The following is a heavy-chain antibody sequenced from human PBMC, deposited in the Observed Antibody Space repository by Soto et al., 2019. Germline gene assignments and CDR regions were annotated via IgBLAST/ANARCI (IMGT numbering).Heavy chain of an antibody. CDR1: GFTFSSYA. J-gene: IGHJ3*02. D-gene: IGHD5-18*01. CDR2: ITYSGSNK. CDR3: AKDLYTAMVTNAFDI. V-gene: IGHV3-23*01. Sequence: PGGSLRLSCAASGFTFSSYAMSWVRQAPGKGLEWVSVITYSGSNKYYADSVKGRFTISRDNSKNTLYLQMNSLRAEDTAVYYCAKDLYTAMVTNAFDIWGQGTMVTVSS.